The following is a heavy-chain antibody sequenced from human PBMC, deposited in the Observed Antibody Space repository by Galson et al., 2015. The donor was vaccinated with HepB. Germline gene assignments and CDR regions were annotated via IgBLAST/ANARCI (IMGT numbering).Heavy chain of an antibody. J-gene: IGHJ4*02. V-gene: IGHV3-30-3*01. CDR1: GFTFSSYA. Sequence: SLRLSCAASGFTFSSYAMHWVRQAPGKGLEWVAVISYDGSNKYYADSVKGRFTISRDNSKNTLYLQMNSLRAEDTAVYYCARSQLLYTFDYWGQGTLVTVSS. CDR3: ARSQLLYTFDY. CDR2: ISYDGSNK. D-gene: IGHD2-2*02.